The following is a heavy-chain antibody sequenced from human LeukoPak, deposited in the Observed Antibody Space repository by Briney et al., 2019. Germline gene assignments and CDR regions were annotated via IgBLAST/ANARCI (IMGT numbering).Heavy chain of an antibody. CDR3: ARALTGDFHDAFDI. D-gene: IGHD7-27*01. CDR2: ISYDGSNK. J-gene: IGHJ3*02. CDR1: GFTFSSYA. Sequence: GGSLRLSCAASGFTFSSYAMHWVRHAPGKGLEWVAVISYDGSNKYYADSVKGRFTISRDNSKNTLYLQMNSLRAEDTAVYYCARALTGDFHDAFDIWGQGTMVTVSS. V-gene: IGHV3-30-3*01.